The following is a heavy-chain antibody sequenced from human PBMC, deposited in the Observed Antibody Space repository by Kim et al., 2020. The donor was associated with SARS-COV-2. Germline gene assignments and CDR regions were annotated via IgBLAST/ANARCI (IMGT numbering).Heavy chain of an antibody. D-gene: IGHD5-12*01. Sequence: GGSLRLSCAASGFTFSSYWMSWVRQAPGKGLEWVANIKQDGSEKYYVDSVKGRFTISRDNAKNSLYLQMNSLRAEDTAVYYCAREHLGESGYEMYFDYWGQGTLVTVSS. CDR1: GFTFSSYW. V-gene: IGHV3-7*03. CDR2: IKQDGSEK. J-gene: IGHJ4*02. CDR3: AREHLGESGYEMYFDY.